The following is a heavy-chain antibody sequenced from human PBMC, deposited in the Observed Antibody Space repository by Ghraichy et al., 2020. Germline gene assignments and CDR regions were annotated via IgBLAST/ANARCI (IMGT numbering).Heavy chain of an antibody. CDR2: IKQDGSEK. Sequence: GESLNISCAASGFTFSSYWMSWVRQAPGKGLEWVANIKQDGSEKYYVDSVKGRFTIFRDNAKNSLYLQMNSLRAEDTAVYYCGITGDYSDYWGQGTLVTVSS. J-gene: IGHJ4*02. D-gene: IGHD5-24*01. CDR3: GITGDYSDY. CDR1: GFTFSSYW. V-gene: IGHV3-7*01.